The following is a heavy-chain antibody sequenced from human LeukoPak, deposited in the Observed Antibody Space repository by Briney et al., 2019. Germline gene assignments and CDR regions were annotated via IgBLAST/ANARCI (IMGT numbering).Heavy chain of an antibody. CDR1: GFTFDDYA. D-gene: IGHD5-12*01. CDR2: SWDGGST. Sequence: GGSLRLSCAASGFTFDDYALHWVRQAPGKGLEWVSLSWDGGSTFYADSVKGRFTISRDNSKNSLYLQMNSLRAEDTALYYCAKDRGGYRYSSYYFDYWGQGTLVTVSS. CDR3: AKDRGGYRYSSYYFDY. J-gene: IGHJ4*02. V-gene: IGHV3-43D*03.